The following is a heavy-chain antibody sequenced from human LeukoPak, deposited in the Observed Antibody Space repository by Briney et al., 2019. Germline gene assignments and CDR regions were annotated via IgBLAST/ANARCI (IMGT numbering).Heavy chain of an antibody. V-gene: IGHV4-61*01. Sequence: SETLSLTCTVSGGSISSSSYYWSWIRQPPGKGLEWIGYIYYSGSTNYNPSLKSRVTISVDTSKNQFSLKLSSVTAADTAVYYCARGRVLYFDYWGQGTLVTVSS. CDR2: IYYSGST. CDR3: ARGRVLYFDY. J-gene: IGHJ4*02. CDR1: GGSISSSSYY. D-gene: IGHD2/OR15-2a*01.